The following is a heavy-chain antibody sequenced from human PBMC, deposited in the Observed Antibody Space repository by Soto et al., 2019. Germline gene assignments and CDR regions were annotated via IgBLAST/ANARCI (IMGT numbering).Heavy chain of an antibody. V-gene: IGHV3-23*01. D-gene: IGHD1-26*01. CDR3: TTHEEGAPWAGGFDC. Sequence: PXGSLRLSCSASGFRFRTRAMSWVRQAPGKGLEWVASIRPGGDSTYYADSVKGRFAVSRDNSNVTLYLQMDSLRVEDTAIYYCTTHEEGAPWAGGFDCWGHGSLATVSS. J-gene: IGHJ4*03. CDR2: IRPGGDST. CDR1: GFRFRTRA.